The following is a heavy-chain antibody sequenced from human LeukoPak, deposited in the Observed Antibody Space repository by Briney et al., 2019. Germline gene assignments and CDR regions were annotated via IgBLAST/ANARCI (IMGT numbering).Heavy chain of an antibody. CDR3: ARHWLLEIAARRILNEFDY. V-gene: IGHV4-39*01. CDR2: IYYSGST. D-gene: IGHD6-6*01. Sequence: PSETLSLTCTVSGGSISSSSYYWGWIRQPPGKGLEWIGSIYYSGSTYYNPSLKSRVTISVDTSKNQFSLKLSSVTAADTAVYYCARHWLLEIAARRILNEFDYWGQGTLVTVSS. CDR1: GGSISSSSYY. J-gene: IGHJ4*02.